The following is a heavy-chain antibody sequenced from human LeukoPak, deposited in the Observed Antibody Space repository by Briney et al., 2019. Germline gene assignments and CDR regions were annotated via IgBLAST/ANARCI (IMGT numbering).Heavy chain of an antibody. Sequence: GGSLRLSCAASGFTFSSYAVSWVRQAPGKGLEWVSAISGSGGSTYYADSVKGRFTISRDNSKNTLYLQMNSLRAEDTAVYYCAKNADYYGSGSYIDYWGQGTLVTVSS. CDR2: ISGSGGST. V-gene: IGHV3-23*01. CDR1: GFTFSSYA. CDR3: AKNADYYGSGSYIDY. D-gene: IGHD3-10*01. J-gene: IGHJ4*02.